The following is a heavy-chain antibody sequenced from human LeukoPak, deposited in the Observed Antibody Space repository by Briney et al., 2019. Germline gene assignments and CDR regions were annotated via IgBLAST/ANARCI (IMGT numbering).Heavy chain of an antibody. D-gene: IGHD2-2*01. CDR1: GGSISSSSYY. CDR3: ARDWGIVVVPAAIRQRGRFDY. J-gene: IGHJ4*02. Sequence: SETLSLTCTVSGGSISSSSYYWGWIRQPPGKGLEWIGSIYYSGSTYYNPSLKSRVTISVDTSKNQFSLKLSSVTAADTAVYYCARDWGIVVVPAAIRQRGRFDYWGQGTLVTVSS. CDR2: IYYSGST. V-gene: IGHV4-39*02.